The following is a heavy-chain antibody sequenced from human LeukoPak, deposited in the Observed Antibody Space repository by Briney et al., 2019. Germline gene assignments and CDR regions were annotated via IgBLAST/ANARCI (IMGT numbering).Heavy chain of an antibody. CDR1: GYSFTSYW. J-gene: IGHJ3*02. D-gene: IGHD3-3*01. Sequence: GESLKISCKGSGYSFTSYWIGWVRQMPGKGPEWMGIIYPGDSDTRYSPSLQGQVTISADKSISTAYLQWSSLRAPDSAMYYCARRCSTMESFDIWGQGTMVTVSS. V-gene: IGHV5-51*01. CDR2: IYPGDSDT. CDR3: ARRCSTMESFDI.